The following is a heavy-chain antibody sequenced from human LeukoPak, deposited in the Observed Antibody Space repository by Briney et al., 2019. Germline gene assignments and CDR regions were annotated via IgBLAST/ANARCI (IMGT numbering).Heavy chain of an antibody. V-gene: IGHV4-38-2*02. Sequence: SETLSLTCAVSGYSISSGYYWGWIRQPPGKGLEWIGSIYHSGITYYNSSLKSRVTISVDTSKNQFSLKLRSVTAADTAVYYCARDPLHIVVVTAKPSNWFDPWGQGTLVTVSS. D-gene: IGHD2-21*02. CDR3: ARDPLHIVVVTAKPSNWFDP. J-gene: IGHJ5*02. CDR2: IYHSGIT. CDR1: GYSISSGYY.